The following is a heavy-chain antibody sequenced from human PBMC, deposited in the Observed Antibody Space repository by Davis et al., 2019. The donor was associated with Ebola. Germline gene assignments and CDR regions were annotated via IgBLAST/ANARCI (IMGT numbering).Heavy chain of an antibody. J-gene: IGHJ4*02. D-gene: IGHD3-22*01. V-gene: IGHV3-48*02. CDR1: GFTFSSYS. CDR2: MSSSSNTI. CDR3: ARGDSGGYSGLSFDY. Sequence: GESLKISCTASGFTFSSYSMNWVRQAPGKGLEWVSFMSSSSNTIYYADSVKGRFTISRDNAKNSLYLQMNSLRDEDTAVYYCARGDSGGYSGLSFDYWGQGTQVTVSS.